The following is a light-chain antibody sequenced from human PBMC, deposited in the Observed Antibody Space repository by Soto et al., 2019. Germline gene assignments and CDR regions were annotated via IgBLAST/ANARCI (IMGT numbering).Light chain of an antibody. J-gene: IGLJ1*01. Sequence: QSVLTQPASVSGSPGQSITISCTGSNSDIGSYNFVSWYQQYPGKAPKLIIYEGSKRPSGVSLRFSGSKADNTASLTISGLLAEDEADYYCRSYAGDTTYVFGSGTKVTVL. CDR2: EGS. CDR3: RSYAGDTTYV. CDR1: NSDIGSYNF. V-gene: IGLV2-23*01.